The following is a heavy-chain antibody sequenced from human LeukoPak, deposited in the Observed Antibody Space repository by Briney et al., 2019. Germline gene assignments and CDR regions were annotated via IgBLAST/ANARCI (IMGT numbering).Heavy chain of an antibody. V-gene: IGHV4-59*01. Sequence: SETLSLTCTVSGGSISSYYWSWIRQPPGKGLEWIGYIYYSGSTNYNPSLKSRVTISVDTSKNQFSLKLSSVTAADTAVYYCARASSGSRYDILTGYYYYYYMDVWGKGTTVTVSS. CDR3: ARASSGSRYDILTGYYYYYYMDV. D-gene: IGHD3-9*01. CDR1: GGSISSYY. CDR2: IYYSGST. J-gene: IGHJ6*03.